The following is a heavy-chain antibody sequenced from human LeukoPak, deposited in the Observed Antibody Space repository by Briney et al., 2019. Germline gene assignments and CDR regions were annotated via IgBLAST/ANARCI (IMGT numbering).Heavy chain of an antibody. J-gene: IGHJ4*02. Sequence: GGSLRLSCAACGFTFSSYEMNWVRQAPGKGLEWVSYISSSGRTIYYADSVKGRFTISRDNAKNSLYLQMNSLRAEDTAVYYCARDLKGSGSLFTFFDYWGQGTLVTVSS. V-gene: IGHV3-48*03. CDR3: ARDLKGSGSLFTFFDY. D-gene: IGHD3-10*01. CDR2: ISSSGRTI. CDR1: GFTFSSYE.